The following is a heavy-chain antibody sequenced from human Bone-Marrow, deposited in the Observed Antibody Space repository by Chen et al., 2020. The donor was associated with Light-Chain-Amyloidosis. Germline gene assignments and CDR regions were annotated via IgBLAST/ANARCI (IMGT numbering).Heavy chain of an antibody. CDR1: GNSISRGYF. J-gene: IGHJ4*02. CDR3: ARGAVGGTTGV. D-gene: IGHD1-26*01. CDR2: FYHGGSP. V-gene: IGHV4-38-2*01. Sequence: QVLLQQSGPGLVKPSATLSPICAVSGNSISRGYFWGWIRQPPRKGLEWIGVLDFYHGGSPYYSPSLKSRVTITADTAKNQFSLNLTTVTAADTATYYCARGAVGGTTGVWGQGTLVTVSS.